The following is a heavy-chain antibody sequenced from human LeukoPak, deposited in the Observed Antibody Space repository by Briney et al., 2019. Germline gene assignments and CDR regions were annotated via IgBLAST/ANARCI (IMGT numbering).Heavy chain of an antibody. CDR2: IYYSGST. V-gene: IGHV4-38-2*01. D-gene: IGHD4-17*01. CDR1: GFTFSDYY. Sequence: LRLSCAASGFTFSDYYMSWIRQAPGKGLEWIGSIYYSGSTYYNPSLKSRVTISVDTSKNQFSLKLSSVTAADTAVYYCARIDYGDYPTIWRIDYWGQGTLVTVSS. J-gene: IGHJ4*02. CDR3: ARIDYGDYPTIWRIDY.